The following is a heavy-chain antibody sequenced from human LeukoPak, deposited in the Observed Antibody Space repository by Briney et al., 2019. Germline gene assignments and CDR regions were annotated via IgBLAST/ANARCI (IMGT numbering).Heavy chain of an antibody. CDR3: ARRDISSGWSFDY. J-gene: IGHJ4*02. Sequence: SDTLSLTCTVSGGWISNYHWRWIRQPAGKGLEWIGQIHTSGSTNYNPPLTSRASMSIDTPENQLSLTIRSVTAADTAVYYCARRDISSGWSFDYWGQGTLVTVSS. D-gene: IGHD6-19*01. CDR2: IHTSGST. V-gene: IGHV4-4*07. CDR1: GGWISNYH.